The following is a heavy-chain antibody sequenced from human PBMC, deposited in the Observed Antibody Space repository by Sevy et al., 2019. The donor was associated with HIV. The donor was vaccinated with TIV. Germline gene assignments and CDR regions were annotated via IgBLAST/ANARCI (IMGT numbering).Heavy chain of an antibody. Sequence: ASVKVSCKTSGYRIMSYGISWVRQAPGQGLEWMGWISTFNGDTNAAPKLQGRVTMTTDTSTSTGYMELRSLRSDDTAVYYCARTPSGSQGPGQYFHYWGQGTLVTVSS. CDR3: ARTPSGSQGPGQYFHY. CDR2: ISTFNGDT. D-gene: IGHD1-26*01. V-gene: IGHV1-18*01. CDR1: GYRIMSYG. J-gene: IGHJ1*01.